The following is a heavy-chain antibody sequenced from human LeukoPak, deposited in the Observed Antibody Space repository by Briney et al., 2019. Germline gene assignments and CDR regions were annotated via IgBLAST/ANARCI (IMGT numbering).Heavy chain of an antibody. CDR1: GFTVSSNY. CDR2: IYSGGST. CDR3: ARGSSSSWYELDY. Sequence: GGSLRLSCAASGFTVSSNYMSWVRQAPGKGLEWVSVIYSGGSTYYADSVKGRFTISRDNSKNTLYLQMNSLGAEDTAVYYCARGSSSSWYELDYWGQGTLVTVSS. V-gene: IGHV3-66*02. J-gene: IGHJ4*02. D-gene: IGHD6-13*01.